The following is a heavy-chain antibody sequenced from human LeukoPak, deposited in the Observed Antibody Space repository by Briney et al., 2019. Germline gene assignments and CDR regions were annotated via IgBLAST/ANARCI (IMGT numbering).Heavy chain of an antibody. D-gene: IGHD6-19*01. CDR3: ARDRPEGRAVAAAFDY. CDR1: GFTFSDYY. J-gene: IGHJ4*02. V-gene: IGHV3-11*04. Sequence: GGSLRLSCAASGFTFSDYYMSWIRQAPGKGLEWVSYISSSGSTIYYADSVKGRFTISRDNAKNSLYMQMNSLRAEDTAVYYCARDRPEGRAVAAAFDYWGQGTLVTVSS. CDR2: ISSSGSTI.